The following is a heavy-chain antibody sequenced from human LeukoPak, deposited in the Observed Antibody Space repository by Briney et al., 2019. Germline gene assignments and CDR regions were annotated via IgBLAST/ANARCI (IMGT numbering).Heavy chain of an antibody. D-gene: IGHD6-19*01. Sequence: SETLSLTCTVSGGSISSGGYYWSWIRQPPGKGLEWIGYIYDGSTNYSPSLESRVTISADTSKNQFSLKMTSVTAADTAVYYCAREGSDWDPFDYWGQGTLVTVSS. V-gene: IGHV4-61*08. CDR1: GGSISSGGYY. J-gene: IGHJ4*02. CDR2: IYDGST. CDR3: AREGSDWDPFDY.